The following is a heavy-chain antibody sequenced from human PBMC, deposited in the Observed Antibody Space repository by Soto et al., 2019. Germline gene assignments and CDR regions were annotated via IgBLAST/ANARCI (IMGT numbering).Heavy chain of an antibody. CDR3: ARGYRQSGYRSSCVCDY. J-gene: IGHJ4*02. CDR1: GGAINSGGYY. D-gene: IGHD6-13*01. V-gene: IGHV4-31*03. Sequence: QVQLRESGPGLVKPSQTLSLTCTVSGGAINSGGYYWNWIRQHPGQGLEWIGYMYYSGSTYYNPFLRRRLIISADTSETPFSLKLSPVTAADTAVSCCARGYRQSGYRSSCVCDYWGQGTMVNVAS. CDR2: MYYSGST.